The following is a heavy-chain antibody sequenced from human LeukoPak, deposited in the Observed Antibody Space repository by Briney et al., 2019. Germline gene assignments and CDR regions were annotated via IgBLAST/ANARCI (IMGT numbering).Heavy chain of an antibody. Sequence: SQTLSLTCAISGDSVSTSSVAWNWIRQSPSQSLEWLGRTYYRSKWNNDYAVSVKSRIIINPDTSKNQFSLQLNSVTPEDTAVYYCARYNWNGGRAFDVWGQGTTVTVSS. V-gene: IGHV6-1*01. CDR1: GDSVSTSSVA. CDR3: ARYNWNGGRAFDV. D-gene: IGHD1-1*01. CDR2: TYYRSKWNN. J-gene: IGHJ3*01.